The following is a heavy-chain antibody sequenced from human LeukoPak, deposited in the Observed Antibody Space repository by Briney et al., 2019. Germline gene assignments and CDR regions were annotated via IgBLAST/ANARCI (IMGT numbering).Heavy chain of an antibody. Sequence: PGGSLRLSCEASGVTSADYGMHCVRQAPGEGREWVSTISGNSASVGYVDSVKGRFTISRDNAKTTLYLQMNSLRPEDTALYYCAKDYGYSSSWYDYWGQGTLVAVSS. D-gene: IGHD6-13*01. J-gene: IGHJ4*02. V-gene: IGHV3-9*02. CDR3: AKDYGYSSSWYDY. CDR1: GVTSADYG. CDR2: ISGNSASV.